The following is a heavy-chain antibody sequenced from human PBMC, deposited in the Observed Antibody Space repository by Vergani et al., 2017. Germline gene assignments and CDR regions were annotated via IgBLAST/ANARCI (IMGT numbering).Heavy chain of an antibody. V-gene: IGHV3-23*01. Sequence: EVQLLESGGGLVQPGGSLRLSCAASGFTFSNSAVSWVRQAPGRGLAWVSSISGPGLSTYYADSVKGRFSISRDNSKNTVFLQMHSLRAEDTAIYYCADLYGDDGFSPFWGQGTLVTVSS. CDR2: ISGPGLST. CDR3: ADLYGDDGFSPF. J-gene: IGHJ4*02. D-gene: IGHD2-21*01. CDR1: GFTFSNSA.